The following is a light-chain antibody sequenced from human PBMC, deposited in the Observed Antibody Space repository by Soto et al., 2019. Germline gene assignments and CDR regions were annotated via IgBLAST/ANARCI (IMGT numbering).Light chain of an antibody. CDR1: QNINSW. CDR3: QQYDTYGT. V-gene: IGKV1-5*03. CDR2: KAS. J-gene: IGKJ1*01. Sequence: DIQMTQSPSTLSASVGDRVTITCRATQNINSWLAWYQQKPGKAPKLLIYKASSLESGVPSRFSGSGSGTEFTLTISSLQPDDFATYYCQQYDTYGTFGQGTKVKIK.